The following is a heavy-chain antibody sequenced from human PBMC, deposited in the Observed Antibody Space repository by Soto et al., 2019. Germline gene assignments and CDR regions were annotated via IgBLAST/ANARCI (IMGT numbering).Heavy chain of an antibody. D-gene: IGHD6-19*01. J-gene: IGHJ4*02. CDR3: ARDSGQWLVRFVYTPHNDY. V-gene: IGHV1-18*01. CDR2: ISAYNGNT. CDR1: GYTFTSYG. Sequence: QVQLVQSGAEVKKPGASVKVSCKASGYTFTSYGISWVRQAPGQGLEWMGWISAYNGNTNYAQKLQGRVTMTTDTSTSTAYMGLRSLRSDDTAVYYCARDSGQWLVRFVYTPHNDYWGQGTLVTVSS.